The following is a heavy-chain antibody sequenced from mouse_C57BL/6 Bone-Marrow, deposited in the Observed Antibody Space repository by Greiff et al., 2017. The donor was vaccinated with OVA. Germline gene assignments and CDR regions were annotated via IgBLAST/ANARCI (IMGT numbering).Heavy chain of an antibody. CDR1: GYTFTGYW. Sequence: QVQLQQSGAELMKPGASVKLSCKATGYTFTGYWIEWVKQRPGHGLEWIGEILPGSGSTSYNEKFKGKATFTADTSSNTAYMQLSSLTTEDSAIYYCARKAIYYGSREFAYWGQGTLVTVSA. D-gene: IGHD1-1*01. CDR2: ILPGSGST. CDR3: ARKAIYYGSREFAY. V-gene: IGHV1-9*01. J-gene: IGHJ3*01.